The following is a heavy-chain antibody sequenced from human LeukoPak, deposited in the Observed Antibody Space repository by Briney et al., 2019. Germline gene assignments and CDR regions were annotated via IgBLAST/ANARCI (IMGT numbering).Heavy chain of an antibody. CDR2: ISWNSGSI. V-gene: IGHV3-9*01. J-gene: IGHJ4*02. CDR1: GFTFDDYA. CDR3: AKATRTIAAFDY. Sequence: GRSLRLSCAASGFTFDDYAMHWVRQAPGKGLGWVSGISWNSGSIGYADSVKGRFTISRDNAKNSLYLQMNSLRAEDTALYYCAKATRTIAAFDYWGQGTLVTVSS. D-gene: IGHD6-13*01.